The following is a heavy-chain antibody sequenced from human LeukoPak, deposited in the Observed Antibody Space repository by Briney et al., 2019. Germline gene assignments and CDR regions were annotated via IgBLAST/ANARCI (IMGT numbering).Heavy chain of an antibody. CDR2: ISAYNGHT. CDR1: GYIFTSYG. D-gene: IGHD3-22*01. Sequence: ASVKVSCKASGYIFTSYGISWVRQAPGQGLEWMGWISAYNGHTRYVQKLQDRVTMTTDTSTSTAYMDLRSLRSDDTAVYYCARDLTHRRNYDNSGYQIVPAFWGQGTLVTVSS. CDR3: ARDLTHRRNYDNSGYQIVPAF. V-gene: IGHV1-18*01. J-gene: IGHJ4*02.